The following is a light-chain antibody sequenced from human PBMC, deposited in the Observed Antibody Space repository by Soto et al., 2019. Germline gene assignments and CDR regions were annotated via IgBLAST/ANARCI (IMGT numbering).Light chain of an antibody. CDR3: QQSYSTPQHT. CDR1: QSIGIY. J-gene: IGKJ4*01. V-gene: IGKV1-39*01. Sequence: DIQMTQSPTSLSASVGDRVTITCRASQSIGIYLNWYQQKPGKAPKRLIYAASNLQSGVPSRFSGRGSETDFTLTISSLQPEDSATYYCQQSYSTPQHTFGGGTKVEIK. CDR2: AAS.